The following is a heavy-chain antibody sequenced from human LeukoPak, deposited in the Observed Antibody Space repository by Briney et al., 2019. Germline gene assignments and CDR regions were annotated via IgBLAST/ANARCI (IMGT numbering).Heavy chain of an antibody. CDR2: INHSGST. V-gene: IGHV4-34*01. J-gene: IGHJ4*02. Sequence: PSETLSLTCTVSGGSLNSYYWSWIRQPPGKGLEWIGEINHSGSTNYNPSLKSRVTISVDTSKNQFSLKLSSVTAADTAVYYCARGLIVGATPFDYWGQGTLVTVSS. D-gene: IGHD1-26*01. CDR1: GGSLNSYY. CDR3: ARGLIVGATPFDY.